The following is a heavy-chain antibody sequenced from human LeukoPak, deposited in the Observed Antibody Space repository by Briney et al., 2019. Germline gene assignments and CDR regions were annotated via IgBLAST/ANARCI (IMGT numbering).Heavy chain of an antibody. CDR3: ARQGAEGNSWCRGTPNCFDH. D-gene: IGHD6-13*01. Sequence: SETLSLTCSDSGGSISCTSSYWGWIRQPPGKGLEWIASIYYSGSTYYNPSLKSRVSISVDTSESKFSLNLTSVTAADTAVYYCARQGAEGNSWCRGTPNCFDHWGQGTLVTASS. V-gene: IGHV4-39*01. J-gene: IGHJ4*02. CDR2: IYYSGST. CDR1: GGSISCTSSY.